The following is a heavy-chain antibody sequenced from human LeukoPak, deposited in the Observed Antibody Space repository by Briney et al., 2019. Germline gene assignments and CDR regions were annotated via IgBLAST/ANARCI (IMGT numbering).Heavy chain of an antibody. CDR1: GYTFTSYG. V-gene: IGHV1-18*01. CDR2: ISAYNGNT. J-gene: IGHJ4*02. D-gene: IGHD3-22*01. CDR3: LRYCYDSSDFVY. Sequence: GASVKLSCKASGYTFTSYGISWVRQAPGQGLEWTGCISAYNGNTNYAQKLQGRVTMTTGTSARTAYMELRGLRSDDAAGYYCLRYCYDSSDFVYGGEGTVVTVSS.